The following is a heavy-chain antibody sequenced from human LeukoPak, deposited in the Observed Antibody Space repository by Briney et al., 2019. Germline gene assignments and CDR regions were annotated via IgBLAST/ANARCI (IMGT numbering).Heavy chain of an antibody. CDR2: IYYSGST. V-gene: IGHV4-31*03. D-gene: IGHD5-24*01. Sequence: SETLSLTCTVSGGSISSGGYYWTWIRQHPGKGLEWIGYIYYSGSTYYNPSLKSRVTISVDTSKNQFSLKLTSVTAADTAVYYCARDWDGYNRFDYWGKGTLVTVSS. CDR3: ARDWDGYNRFDY. CDR1: GGSISSGGYY. J-gene: IGHJ4*02.